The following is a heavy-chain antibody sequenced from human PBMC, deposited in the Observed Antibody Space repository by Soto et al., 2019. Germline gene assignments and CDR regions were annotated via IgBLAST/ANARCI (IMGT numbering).Heavy chain of an antibody. Sequence: SETLSLTCAVSGYSISSGYYWGWIRQPPGKGLEWIGSIYHSGSTYYNPSLKSRVTISVDTSKNQFSLKLSSVTAADTAVYYCARINGDYYGSGSFDYWGQGTLGTVSA. CDR3: ARINGDYYGSGSFDY. J-gene: IGHJ4*02. CDR2: IYHSGST. V-gene: IGHV4-38-2*01. D-gene: IGHD3-10*01. CDR1: GYSISSGYY.